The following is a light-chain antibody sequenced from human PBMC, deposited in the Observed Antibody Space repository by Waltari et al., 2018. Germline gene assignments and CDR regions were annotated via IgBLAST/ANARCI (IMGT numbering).Light chain of an antibody. CDR2: DVS. J-gene: IGLJ3*02. CDR1: SSDVGGYNS. V-gene: IGLV2-14*03. CDR3: SSYTSSTTWV. Sequence: QSALTQPASVSGSPGQSITISCTGTSSDVGGYNSVSWYQQHPGKAPKLMIYDVSNRPSGVSNRFYGSKSGNTASLTISGLQTEDEADYYCSSYTSSTTWVFGGGTKLTVL.